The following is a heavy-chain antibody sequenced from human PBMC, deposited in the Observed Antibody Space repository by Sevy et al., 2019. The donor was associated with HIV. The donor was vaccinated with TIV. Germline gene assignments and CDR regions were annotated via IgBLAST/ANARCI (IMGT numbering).Heavy chain of an antibody. V-gene: IGHV1-18*01. D-gene: IGHD3-22*01. CDR2: ISAYNGNT. CDR1: GYTFTSYG. CDR3: ARDLTPGYYDSSGYLGY. Sequence: ASVKVSCKASGYTFTSYGISWVRQAPGQGLEWMGWISAYNGNTNYAQKLQGRVTMTTDTSTSTAYMELRSRRSDATAVYYCARDLTPGYYDSSGYLGYWGQGTLVTVSS. J-gene: IGHJ4*02.